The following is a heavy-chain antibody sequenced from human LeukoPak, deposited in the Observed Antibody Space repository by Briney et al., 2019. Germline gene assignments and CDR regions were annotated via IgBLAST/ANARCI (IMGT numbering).Heavy chain of an antibody. CDR3: AKDRQYSSGWD. J-gene: IGHJ4*02. V-gene: IGHV3-48*01. Sequence: GGSLRLSCAASGFTFSSYSMNWVRQAPGKGLEWVSYISSSSSTIYYADSVKGRFTISRDNAKNSLYLQMNSLRAEDTAVYYCAKDRQYSSGWDWGQGTLVTVSS. CDR1: GFTFSSYS. D-gene: IGHD6-19*01. CDR2: ISSSSSTI.